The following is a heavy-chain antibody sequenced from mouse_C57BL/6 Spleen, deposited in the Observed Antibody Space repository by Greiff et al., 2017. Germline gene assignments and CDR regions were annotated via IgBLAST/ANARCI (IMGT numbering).Heavy chain of an antibody. V-gene: IGHV3-6*01. CDR1: GYSITSGYY. D-gene: IGHD2-5*01. Sequence: ESGPGLVKPSQSLSLTCSVTGYSITSGYYWNWIRQFPGNKLEWMGYISYDGSNNYNPSLKNRISITRDTSKNQFFLKLNSVTTEDTATYYCARNPYYSNYWYFDVWGTGTTVTVSS. J-gene: IGHJ1*03. CDR2: ISYDGSN. CDR3: ARNPYYSNYWYFDV.